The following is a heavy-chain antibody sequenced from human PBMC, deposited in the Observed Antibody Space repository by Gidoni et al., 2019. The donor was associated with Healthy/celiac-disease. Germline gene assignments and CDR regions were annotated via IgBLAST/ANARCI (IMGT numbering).Heavy chain of an antibody. CDR1: GFTFSSYA. CDR2: IRGSGGST. J-gene: IGHJ3*02. V-gene: IGHV3-23*04. D-gene: IGHD6-13*01. Sequence: VQLVESGGGLVQPGGSLRLSCAASGFTFSSYAMSWVRQAPGKGLEWVSAIRGSGGSTYYADSVKGRFNISRDNSKNTLYLQMNSLRAEDKAVYYCAKDSGYSSSWEGAFDIWGQGTMVTVSS. CDR3: AKDSGYSSSWEGAFDI.